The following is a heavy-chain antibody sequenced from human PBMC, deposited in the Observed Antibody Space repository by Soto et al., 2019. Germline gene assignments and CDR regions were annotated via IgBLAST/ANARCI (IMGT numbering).Heavy chain of an antibody. D-gene: IGHD3-22*01. CDR3: ARQIYDSDTGPNFQYYFES. CDR2: IDPSDSQT. CDR1: GYTFTDYW. Sequence: GESLKISCKGSGYTFTDYWIGWVRQLPGKGLEWMGRIDPSDSQTYYSPSFRGHVTISVTKSITTVFLQWSSLRASDTAMYYCARQIYDSDTGPNFQYYFESWGQGTPVTVSS. J-gene: IGHJ4*02. V-gene: IGHV5-10-1*01.